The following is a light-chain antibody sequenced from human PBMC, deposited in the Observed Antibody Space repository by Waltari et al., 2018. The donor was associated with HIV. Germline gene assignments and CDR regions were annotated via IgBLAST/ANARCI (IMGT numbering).Light chain of an antibody. V-gene: IGLV2-18*02. CDR1: RSDVGTSNH. CDR2: DVS. CDR3: ASYTSPSTFL. Sequence: QYALTQPPSVSGSPGQSVTLSCTGTRSDVGTSNHVSWYQQHPGEAPKRIIYDVSMRPSCVPYRFSGSKSGYAASLTLSGLQAEDEADYYCASYTSPSTFLFGGGTKLTVL. J-gene: IGLJ2*01.